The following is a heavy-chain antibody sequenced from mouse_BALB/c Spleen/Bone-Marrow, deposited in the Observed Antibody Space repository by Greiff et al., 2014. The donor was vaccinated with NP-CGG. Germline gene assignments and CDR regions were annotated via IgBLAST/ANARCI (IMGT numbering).Heavy chain of an antibody. Sequence: QVQLQQSDAELVKPGASVKISCKASGYTFTDHAIHWVKQKPEQGLEWIGDIYPGNGAIKYNEKFKGKATLTADKSSSTAYIQLNSLTSEDSAVYFCLKRRYYAMDYWGQGTSVTVSS. D-gene: IGHD1-2*01. V-gene: IGHV1S53*02. CDR1: GYTFTDHA. CDR2: IYPGNGAI. CDR3: LKRRYYAMDY. J-gene: IGHJ4*01.